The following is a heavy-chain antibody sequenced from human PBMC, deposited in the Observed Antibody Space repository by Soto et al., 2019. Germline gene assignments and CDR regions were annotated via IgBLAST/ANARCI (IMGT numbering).Heavy chain of an antibody. J-gene: IGHJ4*02. CDR1: GFTFSSYG. V-gene: IGHV3-30*03. D-gene: IGHD3-22*01. CDR2: TSYDGSSA. CDR3: VGSADSSGYYQRLFDY. Sequence: PGGSLRLSCAASGFTFSSYGMHWVRQAPGKGLEWVALTSYDGSSAYYADSVKGRFTISRDNSKNTLYLQVNSLRAEDTAVYYCVGSADSSGYYQRLFDYWGQGTLVTVSS.